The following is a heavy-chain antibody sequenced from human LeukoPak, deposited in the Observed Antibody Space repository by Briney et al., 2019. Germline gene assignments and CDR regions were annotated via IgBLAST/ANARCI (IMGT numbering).Heavy chain of an antibody. CDR3: ARGLQAHADQYYMDV. D-gene: IGHD2-21*02. CDR1: GYTFTGYY. Sequence: GASVKVSCKASGYTFTGYYMHWVRQAPGQGLEWMGWINPNSGGTDYAQKFQGRVTMTSDTAISKAYVELRRLRSDDTAVYHCARGLQAHADQYYMDVWGKGTTVTVSS. V-gene: IGHV1-2*02. CDR2: INPNSGGT. J-gene: IGHJ6*03.